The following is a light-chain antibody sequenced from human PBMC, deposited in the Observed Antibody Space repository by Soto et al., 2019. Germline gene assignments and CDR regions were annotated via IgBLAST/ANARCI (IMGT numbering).Light chain of an antibody. CDR1: QSLLHNNGYNY. V-gene: IGKV2-28*01. J-gene: IGKJ2*01. Sequence: DIVMTQSPLSLPVTPGEPASISCRSSQSLLHNNGYNYLDWYLQKPGQSPQLLIYLGSNRASGVPDRFSGSGSGTEFTLKISRVEAEDVGVYYCMQALQTPPTFGQGTKL. CDR3: MQALQTPPT. CDR2: LGS.